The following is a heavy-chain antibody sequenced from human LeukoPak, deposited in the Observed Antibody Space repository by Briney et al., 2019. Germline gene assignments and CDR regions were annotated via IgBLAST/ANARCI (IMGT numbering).Heavy chain of an antibody. J-gene: IGHJ4*02. D-gene: IGHD5-18*01. CDR1: GFTVSSSY. Sequence: GGSLRLSCAASGFTVSSSYMSWVRQAPGKGLEWVSLIYSGGSTYYAASVKGRFTISRDNSKNTLYLQMNSMRPEDTAVYYCAKGYNYAYEYWGQGTLVTVSS. CDR2: IYSGGST. CDR3: AKGYNYAYEY. V-gene: IGHV3-53*01.